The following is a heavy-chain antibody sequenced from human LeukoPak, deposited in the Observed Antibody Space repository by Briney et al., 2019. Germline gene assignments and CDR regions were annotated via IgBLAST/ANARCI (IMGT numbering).Heavy chain of an antibody. Sequence: SETLSLTCAVYDGSFSGYNWNWIRQPPGKGLEWIGEINHSGSTNYNPSLKSRLTISVDTSKNQFSLKLSSVTAADTAVYYCARGDRPREIPPLIRKKNAFDIWGQGTMVTVSS. CDR3: ARGDRPREIPPLIRKKNAFDI. CDR1: DGSFSGYN. D-gene: IGHD2-8*01. CDR2: INHSGST. J-gene: IGHJ3*02. V-gene: IGHV4-34*01.